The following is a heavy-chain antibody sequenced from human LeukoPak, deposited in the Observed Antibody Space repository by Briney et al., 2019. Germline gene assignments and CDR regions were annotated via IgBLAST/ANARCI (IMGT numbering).Heavy chain of an antibody. V-gene: IGHV1-46*01. D-gene: IGHD3-10*01. CDR3: ARDPAGGSGSYGMDV. CDR2: INPSGGST. J-gene: IGHJ6*02. CDR1: GYTFTGYY. Sequence: ASVTVSCKASGYTFTGYYMHWVRQAPGQGLEWMGIINPSGGSTSYAQKFQGRVTMTRDTSTSTVYMELSSLRSEDTAVYYCARDPAGGSGSYGMDVWGQGTTVTVSS.